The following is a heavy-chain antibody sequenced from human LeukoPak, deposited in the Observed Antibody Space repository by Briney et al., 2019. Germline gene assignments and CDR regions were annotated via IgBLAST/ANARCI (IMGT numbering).Heavy chain of an antibody. V-gene: IGHV4-31*03. CDR2: IYYSGST. CDR3: ARFRVHCSSTSCYTADYYFDY. CDR1: GGSISSGGYY. Sequence: PSQTLSLTCTVSGGSISSGGYYWSWIRQHPGKGLEWIGYIYYSGSTSYNPSLKSRVTISVDTSKNQFSLKLSSVTAADTAVYYCARFRVHCSSTSCYTADYYFDYWGQGTLVTVSS. D-gene: IGHD2-2*02. J-gene: IGHJ4*02.